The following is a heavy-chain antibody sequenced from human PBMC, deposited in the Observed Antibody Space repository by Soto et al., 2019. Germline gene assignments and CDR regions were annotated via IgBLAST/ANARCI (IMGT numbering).Heavy chain of an antibody. CDR1: GFTFSSYW. D-gene: IGHD4-17*01. V-gene: IGHV3-74*01. Sequence: EVQLVESGGGLVQPGGSLRLFCAASGFTFSSYWMHWVRQAPGKGLVWVSRINSDGSSTSYADSVKGRFTISRDNAKNTLYLQMNSLRAEDTAVYYCARGDYGDYGGDYWGQGTLVTVSS. CDR2: INSDGSST. J-gene: IGHJ4*02. CDR3: ARGDYGDYGGDY.